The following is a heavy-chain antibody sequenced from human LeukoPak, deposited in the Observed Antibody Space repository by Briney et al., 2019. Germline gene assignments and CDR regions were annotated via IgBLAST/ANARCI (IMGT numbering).Heavy chain of an antibody. V-gene: IGHV3-9*01. J-gene: IGHJ4*02. CDR2: INWNSGYI. D-gene: IGHD1-26*01. CDR1: GFTFDDFA. Sequence: GGSLRLSCAASGFTFDDFAMHWVRQAPGKGLEWVSGINWNSGYIGYADSVKGRFTISRDNAKSSLYLQMNSLRTEDTALYYCAKDRGVGIYYFDSWGQGTLVTVSS. CDR3: AKDRGVGIYYFDS.